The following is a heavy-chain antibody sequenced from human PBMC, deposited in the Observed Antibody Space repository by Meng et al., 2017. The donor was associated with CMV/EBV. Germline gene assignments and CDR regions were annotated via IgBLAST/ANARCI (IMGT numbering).Heavy chain of an antibody. CDR1: GFTFDDYA. J-gene: IGHJ4*02. D-gene: IGHD4-11*01. CDR3: AIGVYSNHDAPFDY. CDR2: ISWNSGSI. Sequence: SLKISCAASGFTFDDYATHWVRQAPGKGLEWVSGISWNSGSIGYADSVKGRFTISRDNAKNSLYLQMNSLRAEDMALYYCAIGVYSNHDAPFDYWGQGTLVTVSS. V-gene: IGHV3-9*03.